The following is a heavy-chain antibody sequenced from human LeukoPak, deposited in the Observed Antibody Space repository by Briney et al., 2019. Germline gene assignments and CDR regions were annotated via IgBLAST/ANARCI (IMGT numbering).Heavy chain of an antibody. CDR1: GFTFSSYE. Sequence: GGALRLSCAASGFTFSSYEMNWGRQAPGKGGEWISYISSSNTIYYPDSVKGRFTISRDNAHNSLYLQMNSLRAEDTAVYYCARDHYYGSGSFDYWGQGTLVTVSS. J-gene: IGHJ4*02. V-gene: IGHV3-48*03. CDR3: ARDHYYGSGSFDY. CDR2: ISSSNTI. D-gene: IGHD3-10*01.